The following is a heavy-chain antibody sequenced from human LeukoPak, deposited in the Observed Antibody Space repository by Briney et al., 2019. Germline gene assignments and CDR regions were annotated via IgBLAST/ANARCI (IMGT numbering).Heavy chain of an antibody. V-gene: IGHV5-51*01. J-gene: IGHJ4*02. CDR2: IFPGDSDI. D-gene: IGHD3-16*02. Sequence: GESLKISCQGSGYTFTTYRIAWVRQMPGKGLEWMGIIFPGDSDIRYSPSFQGQVTFSADKSITTAYLQWSSLQASDTAIYYCARLIPGHPYFDFWSQGTLVTVSS. CDR3: ARLIPGHPYFDF. CDR1: GYTFTTYR.